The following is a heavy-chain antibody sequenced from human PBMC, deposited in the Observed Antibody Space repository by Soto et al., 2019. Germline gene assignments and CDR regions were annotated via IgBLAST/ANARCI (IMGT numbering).Heavy chain of an antibody. CDR1: GASVSHGY. J-gene: IGHJ5*02. Sequence: QMQLQASGPGLVKPSETLSLTCNVSGASVSHGYWSWIRQPPGKGLEWIGFMYFGGSFNYNPALTIRATISVETSKNQFSMKLTSVTASDTAVYYCARSYYDSTGFAVDPWGQGTPVTVSS. CDR2: MYFGGSF. D-gene: IGHD3-22*01. CDR3: ARSYYDSTGFAVDP. V-gene: IGHV4-59*02.